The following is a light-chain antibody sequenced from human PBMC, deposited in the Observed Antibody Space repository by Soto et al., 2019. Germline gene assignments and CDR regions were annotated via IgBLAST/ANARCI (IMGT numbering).Light chain of an antibody. CDR1: QSVLYSSNNKNY. Sequence: DIVMTQSPDSLAVSLGDRATINCKSSQSVLYSSNNKNYLAWYQQKPGQPPKLLIYWASTRESGFPDRFSGRGSGTDFTLTINSLQAEDVAVYYCQQYYSAPYTVGQGTKLEIK. V-gene: IGKV4-1*01. CDR3: QQYYSAPYT. J-gene: IGKJ2*01. CDR2: WAS.